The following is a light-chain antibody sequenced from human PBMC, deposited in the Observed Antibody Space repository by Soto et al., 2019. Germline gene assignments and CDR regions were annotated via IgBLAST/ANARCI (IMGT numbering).Light chain of an antibody. CDR1: RSFASSY. J-gene: IGKJ2*01. CDR2: AAS. CDR3: QHYDSSPPYT. V-gene: IGKV3-20*01. Sequence: EIVLTQSPFTLSLSPGERATLSCRASRSFASSYLGWYQQKPGQAPRLLIYAASTRATGIPDRFSGSGSATDFTLTISRLEPEDSALYYCQHYDSSPPYTFGQGTKLEIK.